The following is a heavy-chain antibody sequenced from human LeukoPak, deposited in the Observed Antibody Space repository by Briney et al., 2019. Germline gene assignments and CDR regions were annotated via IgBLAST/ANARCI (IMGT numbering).Heavy chain of an antibody. CDR3: ARGRDCGGDCYLGNNWFDP. CDR2: IYTCGST. V-gene: IGHV3-66*01. D-gene: IGHD2-21*02. CDR1: GFTVSSNY. J-gene: IGHJ5*02. Sequence: GGSLRLSCAASGFTVSSNYMSWVRQAPGKGLEWVSVIYTCGSTYYADSVKGRFTISRDNSKNTLYLQMNSLRAEDTAVYYCARGRDCGGDCYLGNNWFDPWGQGTLVTVSS.